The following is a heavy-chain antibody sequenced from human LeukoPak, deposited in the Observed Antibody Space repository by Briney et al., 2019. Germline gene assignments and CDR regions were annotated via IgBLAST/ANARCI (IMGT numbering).Heavy chain of an antibody. D-gene: IGHD3-16*01. V-gene: IGHV1-18*01. Sequence: ASVKVSCKASGYTFTSYGISWVRQAPGQGLEWMGWVSAYNGNTNYAQKLQGRVTMTTDTSTSTAYMELRSLRSDDTAVYYCARDNDSRDPPHFDYWGQGTLVTVSS. J-gene: IGHJ4*02. CDR3: ARDNDSRDPPHFDY. CDR2: VSAYNGNT. CDR1: GYTFTSYG.